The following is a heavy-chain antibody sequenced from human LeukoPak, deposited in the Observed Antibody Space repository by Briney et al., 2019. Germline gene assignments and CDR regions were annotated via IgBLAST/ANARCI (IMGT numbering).Heavy chain of an antibody. Sequence: GSLRLSFAASGFTFSAYWMSWVRQTPRKGLEWVANMRHDGGEKYYVDSVKGRFTISRGNSKDTLYLQMNSLRAEDTAVYYCAKKIGGVYGFDIWGQGTMVTVSS. CDR3: AKKIGGVYGFDI. V-gene: IGHV3-7*05. D-gene: IGHD3-16*01. J-gene: IGHJ3*02. CDR1: GFTFSAYW. CDR2: MRHDGGEK.